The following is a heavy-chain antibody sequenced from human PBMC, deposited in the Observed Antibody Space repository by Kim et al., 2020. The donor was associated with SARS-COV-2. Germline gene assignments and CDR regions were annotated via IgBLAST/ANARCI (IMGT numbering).Heavy chain of an antibody. CDR2: NT. V-gene: IGHV3-30*03. CDR3: ARDASPDGFDI. J-gene: IGHJ3*02. Sequence: NTHYADSVKGRFNISRDNSKSTLYLQMNRMGGDDTGVYYCARDASPDGFDIWGQGTTVSVSS.